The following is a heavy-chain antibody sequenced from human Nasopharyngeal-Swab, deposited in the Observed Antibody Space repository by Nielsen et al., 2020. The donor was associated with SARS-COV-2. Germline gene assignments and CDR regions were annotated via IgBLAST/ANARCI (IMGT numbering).Heavy chain of an antibody. Sequence: SETLSLTFTVSGGSVSSGSYYWSWIRQPPGKGLEWIGYIYYSGSTNYNPSLKSRVTISVDTSKNQFSLKLSSVTAADTAVYYCARERKGTIFGVVIMKGARRMDVWGQGTTVTVSS. CDR2: IYYSGST. J-gene: IGHJ6*02. V-gene: IGHV4-61*01. CDR3: ARERKGTIFGVVIMKGARRMDV. D-gene: IGHD3-3*01. CDR1: GGSVSSGSYY.